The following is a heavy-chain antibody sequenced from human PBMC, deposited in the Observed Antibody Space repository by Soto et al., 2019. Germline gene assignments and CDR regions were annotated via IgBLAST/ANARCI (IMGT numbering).Heavy chain of an antibody. CDR2: ISYDGGNK. Sequence: GGSLRLSCAASGFTFSSYGMHWVRQAPGKGLEWVAVISYDGGNKYYADSVKGRFTISRDNSKNTLYLQMNSLRAEDTAVYYCAKEGYSSSAFDYWGQGTLVTVSS. CDR3: AKEGYSSSAFDY. CDR1: GFTFSSYG. D-gene: IGHD6-6*01. V-gene: IGHV3-30*18. J-gene: IGHJ4*02.